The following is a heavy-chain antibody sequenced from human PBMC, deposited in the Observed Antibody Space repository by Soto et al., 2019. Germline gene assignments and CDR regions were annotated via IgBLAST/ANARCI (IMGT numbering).Heavy chain of an antibody. Sequence: ASVKVSCKASGYTFTSYYMHWVRQAPGQGLQWMGIINPSGGSTSYAQKFQGRVTMTRDTSTSTVYMELSSLRSEDTAVYYCARGYSSGWYQGGAFDIWGQGTMVTVSS. CDR2: INPSGGST. V-gene: IGHV1-46*01. D-gene: IGHD6-19*01. CDR1: GYTFTSYY. J-gene: IGHJ3*02. CDR3: ARGYSSGWYQGGAFDI.